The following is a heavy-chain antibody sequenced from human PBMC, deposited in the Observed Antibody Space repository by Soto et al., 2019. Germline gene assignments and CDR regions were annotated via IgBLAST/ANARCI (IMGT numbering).Heavy chain of an antibody. CDR1: GDTFTSYY. CDR2: INPSGGST. D-gene: IGHD3-10*01. CDR3: ARDALLLFGESDEPSYYFAY. V-gene: IGHV1-46*01. Sequence: ASVKVSCQASGDTFTSYYMHWVRQAPGQGLEWMGIINPSGGSTSYAQKFQGRVTMTRDTSTSTVYMELSSLRSEDTAVYYCARDALLLFGESDEPSYYFAYPAQGTLVPVSS. J-gene: IGHJ4*02.